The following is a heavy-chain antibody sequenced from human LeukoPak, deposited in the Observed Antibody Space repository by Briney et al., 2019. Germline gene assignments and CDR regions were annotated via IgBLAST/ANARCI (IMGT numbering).Heavy chain of an antibody. CDR3: ARDGLLWFGMDV. Sequence: GGSLRLSCAASGFTFSSYAMHWVRQAPGKGLEWVAVISYDGSNKYYADSVKGRFTISRDNSKNTLYLQMNSLRAEDTAVYYCARDGLLWFGMDVWGKGTTVTVSS. CDR2: ISYDGSNK. V-gene: IGHV3-30*01. CDR1: GFTFSSYA. D-gene: IGHD3-10*01. J-gene: IGHJ6*04.